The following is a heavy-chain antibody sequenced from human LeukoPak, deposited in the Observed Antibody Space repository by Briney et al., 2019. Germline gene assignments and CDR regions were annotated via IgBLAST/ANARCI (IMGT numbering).Heavy chain of an antibody. CDR1: GGSIGSSSYY. V-gene: IGHV4-39*07. CDR2: IYYSGST. D-gene: IGHD3-10*01. CDR3: ARIGKGLLWFGGRYYFDY. J-gene: IGHJ4*02. Sequence: SETLSLTCTVSGGSIGSSSYYWGWIRQPSGKGLEWIGSIYYSGSTYYNPSLKSRVTISVDTSKNQFSLKLSSVTAADTAVYYCARIGKGLLWFGGRYYFDYWGQGTLVTVSS.